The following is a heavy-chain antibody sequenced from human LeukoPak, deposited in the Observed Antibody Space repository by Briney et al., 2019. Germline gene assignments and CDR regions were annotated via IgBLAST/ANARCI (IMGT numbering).Heavy chain of an antibody. Sequence: GESLKISCQAFGYIFTSSWIGWARQMPGKGLEWMAIINPGDSDTRYSPSFQGQVTISADKSISTVYLQWGSLKASDTAMYYCARQPGAGWFDPWGQGTLVTVSS. D-gene: IGHD3-10*01. CDR2: INPGDSDT. CDR3: ARQPGAGWFDP. V-gene: IGHV5-51*01. J-gene: IGHJ5*02. CDR1: GYIFTSSW.